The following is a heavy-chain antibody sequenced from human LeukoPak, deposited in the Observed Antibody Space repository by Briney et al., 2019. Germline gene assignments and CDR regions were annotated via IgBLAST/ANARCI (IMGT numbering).Heavy chain of an antibody. D-gene: IGHD4-11*01. V-gene: IGHV4-59*11. J-gene: IGHJ6*03. Sequence: PSETLSLTCTVSGGSISSHYWSWIRQPPGKGLEWIGYIYYSGSTNYNPSRKSRVTISVDTSKNQFSLKLSSVTAADTAVYYCARDRRTVMSGGYRYMDVWGKGTTVTVSS. CDR3: ARDRRTVMSGGYRYMDV. CDR1: GGSISSHY. CDR2: IYYSGST.